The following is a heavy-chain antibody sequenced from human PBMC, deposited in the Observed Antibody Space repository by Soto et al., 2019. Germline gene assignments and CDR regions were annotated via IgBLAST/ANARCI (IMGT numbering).Heavy chain of an antibody. J-gene: IGHJ6*03. CDR2: MNPNSANR. CDR3: ARQKCLVMPYYYHYFMGV. D-gene: IGHD2-21*01. CDR1: GYTFTRYY. Sequence: ASVKASCKASGYTFTRYYINWVRQATGQGLEWMGWMNPNSANRGYAQKCQGRVTMTRNTSISTAYMELSSLRSPHTAVYYCARQKCLVMPYYYHYFMGVGGKGITVAV. V-gene: IGHV1-8*01.